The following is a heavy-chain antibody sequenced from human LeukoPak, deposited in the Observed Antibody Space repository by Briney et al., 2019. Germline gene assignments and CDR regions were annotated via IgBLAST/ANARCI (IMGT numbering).Heavy chain of an antibody. CDR1: GFTFSSYW. D-gene: IGHD3-3*01. J-gene: IGHJ4*02. V-gene: IGHV3-74*01. Sequence: GGSLRLSCAASGFTFSSYWMHWVRQAPGKGLVWVSRINSDGSSTSYADSVKGRFTISRDNAKNTLYLQMNSLRAEDTAVYYCAKRSRRGYDFWSGYFTPYYFDYWGQGTLVTVSS. CDR2: INSDGSST. CDR3: AKRSRRGYDFWSGYFTPYYFDY.